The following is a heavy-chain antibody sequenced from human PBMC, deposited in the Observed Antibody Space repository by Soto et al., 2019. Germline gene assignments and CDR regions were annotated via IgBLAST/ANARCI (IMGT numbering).Heavy chain of an antibody. CDR2: IYYSGSP. D-gene: IGHD1-1*01. V-gene: IGHV4-39*01. Sequence: PDTLSLTCTVSGGSISSSSYYWGWIRQPPGKGLEWTGSIYYSGSPYYNPSLKSRVTISVDTSKNQFSLKLTSVTAADTAVYYCARQNEKGWFDPWGQGTLVTVSS. J-gene: IGHJ5*02. CDR3: ARQNEKGWFDP. CDR1: GGSISSSSYY.